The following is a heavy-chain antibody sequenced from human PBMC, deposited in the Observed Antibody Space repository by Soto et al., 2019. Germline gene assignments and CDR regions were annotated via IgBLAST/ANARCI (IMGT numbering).Heavy chain of an antibody. CDR2: INHSGST. V-gene: IGHV4-34*01. D-gene: IGHD2-2*02. CDR3: ARGKEEYQLLYLNYYYYGMDV. Sequence: SETLSLTXAVYGGSFSGYYWSWIRQPPGKGLEWIGEINHSGSTNYNPSLKSRVTISVDTSKNQFSLKLSSVTAADTAVYYCARGKEEYQLLYLNYYYYGMDVWGQGTTVTVSS. J-gene: IGHJ6*02. CDR1: GGSFSGYY.